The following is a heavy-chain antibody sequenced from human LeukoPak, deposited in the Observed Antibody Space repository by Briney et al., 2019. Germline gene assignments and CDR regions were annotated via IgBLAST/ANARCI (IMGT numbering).Heavy chain of an antibody. D-gene: IGHD5-12*01. V-gene: IGHV4-59*08. J-gene: IGHJ4*02. CDR2: ISDSGST. Sequence: SETLSLTCAVSGGSISSYYWSWVRQPPGKGLEYIGYISDSGSTNYNPPLESRVTISVDTSKNRFSLKLSSVTAADTAVYFCARRGRAAGKYGGYEYWSFDNWGQGTLVTVSS. CDR3: ARRGRAAGKYGGYEYWSFDN. CDR1: GGSISSYY.